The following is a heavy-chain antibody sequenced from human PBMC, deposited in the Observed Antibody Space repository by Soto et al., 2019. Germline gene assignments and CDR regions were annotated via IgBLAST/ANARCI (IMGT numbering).Heavy chain of an antibody. V-gene: IGHV4-30-4*08. J-gene: IGHJ5*02. CDR2: MFYVGST. Sequence: SETLSLTCPVSGASISSGDYYWDWIRQPPGKGLEWIGYMFYVGSTYYNPSLKSRVTISVDTSKNQFSLKLSSVTAADTAVYHCARVVRFCNCPSCRGRNWFDAWGQGTLVTVSS. D-gene: IGHD2-15*01. CDR3: ARVVRFCNCPSCRGRNWFDA. CDR1: GASISSGDYY.